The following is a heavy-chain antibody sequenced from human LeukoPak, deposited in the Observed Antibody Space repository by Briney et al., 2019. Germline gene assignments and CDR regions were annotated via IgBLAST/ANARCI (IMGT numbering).Heavy chain of an antibody. CDR2: IYYGGST. V-gene: IGHV4-39*01. J-gene: IGHJ4*02. CDR1: GGSISSSDYY. D-gene: IGHD5/OR15-5a*01. Sequence: SETLPLTCIVSGGSISSSDYYWGWIRQPPGKGLEWIGSIYYGGSTYYNPSLNNRVTISVVTSKNQFSLQLNSVTAADTSVYYCVRHDGRGGSTMGALDSWGQGSLVTVSS. CDR3: VRHDGRGGSTMGALDS.